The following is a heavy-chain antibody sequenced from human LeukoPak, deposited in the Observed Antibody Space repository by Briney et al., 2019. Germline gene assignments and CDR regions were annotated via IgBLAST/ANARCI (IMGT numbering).Heavy chain of an antibody. Sequence: SETLSLTCTVYSRSISSGDYYWGWIRQPPGKGLEWIGYIYYSGSTYYNPSLKSRVTMSVDTSKNQFSLKLTSVTAADTAVFYCARETGISYYFDYWGQGTLVTVFS. CDR1: SRSISSGDYY. V-gene: IGHV4-30-4*01. CDR3: ARETGISYYFDY. J-gene: IGHJ4*02. CDR2: IYYSGST. D-gene: IGHD3-10*01.